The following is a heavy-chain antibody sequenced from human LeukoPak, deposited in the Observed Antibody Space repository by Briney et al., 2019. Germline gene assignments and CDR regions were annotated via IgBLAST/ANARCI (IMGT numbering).Heavy chain of an antibody. D-gene: IGHD1-26*01. V-gene: IGHV4-38-2*02. J-gene: IGHJ4*02. CDR3: ARDRGGSLLYFDY. CDR1: GYSISGGYY. CDR2: IIYTGST. Sequence: SETLSLTCAVSGYSISGGYYWGWIRQPPGKGLEWIGRIIYTGSTYYNPSLKSRVTISLATSKNQFSLKLSSVTAADTAVYYCARDRGGSLLYFDYWGQGTLVTVSS.